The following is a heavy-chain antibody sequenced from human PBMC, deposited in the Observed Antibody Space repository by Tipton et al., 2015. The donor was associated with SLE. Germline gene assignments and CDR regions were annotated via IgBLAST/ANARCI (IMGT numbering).Heavy chain of an antibody. J-gene: IGHJ4*02. V-gene: IGHV4-39*07. CDR1: GGSVSITRHH. CDR2: INHSGST. CDR3: ARALSSGWYYY. D-gene: IGHD6-19*01. Sequence: TLSLTCTFSGGSVSITRHHWGWIRQPPGKGLEWIGEINHSGSTNYNPSLKSRVTISVDTSKNQFSLKLSSVTAADTAVYYCARALSSGWYYYWRQGPLVTVSS.